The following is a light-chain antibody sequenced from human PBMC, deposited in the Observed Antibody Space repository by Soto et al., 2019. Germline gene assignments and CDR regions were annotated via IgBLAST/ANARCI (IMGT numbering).Light chain of an antibody. CDR2: GAS. Sequence: DIQMTQSPSSLSASVGDRVTITCRASQTIRTYLNWYQEKPGKAPNLLIFGASTLRSGVPSRFSGSGSGTDFTLTISSLQPEDTATYYCQQSYMTPLTFGGGTKVDIK. V-gene: IGKV1-39*01. CDR3: QQSYMTPLT. J-gene: IGKJ4*01. CDR1: QTIRTY.